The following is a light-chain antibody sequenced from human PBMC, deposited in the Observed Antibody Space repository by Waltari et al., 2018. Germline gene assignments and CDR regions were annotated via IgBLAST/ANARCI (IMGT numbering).Light chain of an antibody. CDR1: NLGDKY. Sequence: SYELTQPPAVSVSPGQTASITCSGDNLGDKYVSWYQHKAGQSPILLIYKDNKRPSGIPERFSGSNAGNTATLTISRVEAGDEADYYCQVWDSSSDYVFGTGTKVTVL. CDR3: QVWDSSSDYV. V-gene: IGLV3-1*01. CDR2: KDN. J-gene: IGLJ1*01.